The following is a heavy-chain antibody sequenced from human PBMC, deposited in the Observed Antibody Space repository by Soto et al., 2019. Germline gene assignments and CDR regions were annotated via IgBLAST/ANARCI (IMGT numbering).Heavy chain of an antibody. V-gene: IGHV3-48*02. J-gene: IGHJ2*01. CDR2: ISSSSSTI. CDR3: ARRNGRWLQYWSFDL. D-gene: IGHD5-12*01. CDR1: GFTFSSYS. Sequence: HPGGSLRLSCAASGFTFSSYSMNWVRQAPGKGLEWVSYISSSSSTIYYADSVKGRFTISRDNAKNSLYLQMNSLRDEDTAVYYCARRNGRWLQYWSFDLWGRGTLVTVSS.